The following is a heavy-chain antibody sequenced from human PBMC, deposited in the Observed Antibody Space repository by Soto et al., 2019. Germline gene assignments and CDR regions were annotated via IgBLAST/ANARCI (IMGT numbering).Heavy chain of an antibody. D-gene: IGHD4-17*01. CDR2: IYYSGST. CDR3: ARDRTVTTNGYYYYYGMDV. J-gene: IGHJ6*02. Sequence: QVQLQESGPGLVKPSQTLSLTCTVSGGSISSGGYYWSWIRQHPGKGLEWIGYIYYSGSTYYNPSLKNRVTISVDPSKNQFSLKLSSVTAADTAVYYCARDRTVTTNGYYYYYGMDVWGQGTTVTVSS. V-gene: IGHV4-31*03. CDR1: GGSISSGGYY.